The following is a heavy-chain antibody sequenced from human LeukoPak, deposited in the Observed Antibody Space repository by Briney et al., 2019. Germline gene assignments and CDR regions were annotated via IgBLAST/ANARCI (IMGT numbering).Heavy chain of an antibody. CDR3: ARDVYDFWXGYYYYYGMXV. V-gene: IGHV3-30-3*01. CDR2: ISYDGSNK. J-gene: IGHJ6*02. Sequence: LRLSCAASGFTFSSYAMHWVRQAPGKGLEWVAVISYDGSNKYYADSVKGRFTISRDNSKNTLYLQMNSLRAEDTAVYYCARDVYDFWXGYYYYYGMXVWGQGTTV. D-gene: IGHD3-3*01. CDR1: GFTFSSYA.